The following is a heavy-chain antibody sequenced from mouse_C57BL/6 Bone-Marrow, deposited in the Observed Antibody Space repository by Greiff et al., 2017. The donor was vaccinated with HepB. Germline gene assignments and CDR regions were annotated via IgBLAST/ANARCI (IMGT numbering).Heavy chain of an antibody. CDR3: AMGLRLGFAY. D-gene: IGHD2-4*01. V-gene: IGHV1-26*01. J-gene: IGHJ3*01. Sequence: VQLQQSGPELVKPGASVKISCKASGYTFTDYYMNWVKQSHGKSLEWIGDINPNNGGTSYNQKFKGKATLTVDKSSSTAYMELRSLTSEDSAVYYCAMGLRLGFAYWGQGTLVTVSA. CDR1: GYTFTDYY. CDR2: INPNNGGT.